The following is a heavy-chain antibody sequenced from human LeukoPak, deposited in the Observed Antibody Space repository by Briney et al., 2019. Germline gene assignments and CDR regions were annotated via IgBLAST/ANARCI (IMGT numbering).Heavy chain of an antibody. CDR2: IIPIFGTA. Sequence: SVKVSCKASGYTFTGYYMHWVRQAPGQGLEWMGGIIPIFGTANYAQKFQGRVTITADESTSTAYMELSSLRSEDTAVYYCARANSSGYSNFDYWGQGTLVTVSS. D-gene: IGHD3-22*01. CDR1: GYTFTGYY. CDR3: ARANSSGYSNFDY. V-gene: IGHV1-69*13. J-gene: IGHJ4*02.